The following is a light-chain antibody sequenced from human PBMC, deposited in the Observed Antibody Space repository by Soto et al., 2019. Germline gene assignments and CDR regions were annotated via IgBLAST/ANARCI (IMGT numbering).Light chain of an antibody. Sequence: QSALTQPASVSGSPGQSITIFCTGTSSDVGAYHYVSWYQQRPGKAPRLIISEVIDRPSGIPTRFSGSKSGNTASLTISGLQIEDEANYCCSTYSRNCAEVFGRGTKVTVL. J-gene: IGLJ6*01. CDR1: SSDVGAYHY. V-gene: IGLV2-14*01. CDR3: STYSRNCAEV. CDR2: EVI.